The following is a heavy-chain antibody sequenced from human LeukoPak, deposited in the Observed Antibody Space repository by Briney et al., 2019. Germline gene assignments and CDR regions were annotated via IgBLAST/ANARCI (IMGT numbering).Heavy chain of an antibody. CDR3: ARVGYSIYGMDV. Sequence: PSETLSLTCTVSGGSISSYYWSWIRQPPGKGLEWIGYIYYSGSTNYNPSLKSRVTISVDTSKNQFSLKLSSVTAADTAVYYCARVGYSIYGMDVWGQGTTVTVSS. CDR1: GGSISSYY. V-gene: IGHV4-59*01. CDR2: IYYSGST. J-gene: IGHJ6*02. D-gene: IGHD6-13*01.